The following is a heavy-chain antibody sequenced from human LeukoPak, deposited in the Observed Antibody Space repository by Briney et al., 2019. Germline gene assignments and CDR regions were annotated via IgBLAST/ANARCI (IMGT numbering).Heavy chain of an antibody. D-gene: IGHD3-22*01. CDR1: GFTFSSYS. CDR3: ARGQDSSRFGLAHDAFDI. Sequence: GGSLRLSCAASGFTFSSYSMHWVRQAPGKGLEWVAVISYDGSNKYYADSVKGRFTISRDNSKNTLYLQMNSLRAEDTAVYYCARGQDSSRFGLAHDAFDIWGQGTMVTVSS. CDR2: ISYDGSNK. J-gene: IGHJ3*02. V-gene: IGHV3-30*03.